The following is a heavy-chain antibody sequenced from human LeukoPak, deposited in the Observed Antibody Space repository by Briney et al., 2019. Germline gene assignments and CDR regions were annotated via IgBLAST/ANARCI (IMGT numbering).Heavy chain of an antibody. CDR1: GYTFTTYY. Sequence: ASVNVSCKASGYTFTTYYMHWVRQAPGQGLAWMGLINPSGGGTRYAQKFQGRVTMTRDTSTSTVYMELSSLRSEDTAVYYCASGYKTVSVFDHWGQGTLVTVSS. CDR2: INPSGGGT. J-gene: IGHJ4*02. D-gene: IGHD5-24*01. V-gene: IGHV1-46*01. CDR3: ASGYKTVSVFDH.